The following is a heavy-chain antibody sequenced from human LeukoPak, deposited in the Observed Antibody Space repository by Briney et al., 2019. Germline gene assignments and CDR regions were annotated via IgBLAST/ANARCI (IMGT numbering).Heavy chain of an antibody. V-gene: IGHV3-53*01. D-gene: IGHD6-13*01. CDR2: IYSGGST. Sequence: PGGSLRFSCAASGFTVSSNYMSWVRQAPGKGLEWVSVIYSGGSTYYADSVKGRFTISRDNSKNTLYLQMNSLRAEDTAVYYCARDRVIAAAGNDAFDIWGQGTMVTVSS. CDR1: GFTVSSNY. J-gene: IGHJ3*02. CDR3: ARDRVIAAAGNDAFDI.